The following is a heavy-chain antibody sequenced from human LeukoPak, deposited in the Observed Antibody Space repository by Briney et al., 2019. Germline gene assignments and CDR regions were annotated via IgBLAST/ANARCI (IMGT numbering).Heavy chain of an antibody. CDR2: INAGNGNT. CDR1: GYTFTSYA. V-gene: IGHV1-3*01. CDR3: ARERALGGYDI. Sequence: GASVKVSCKASGYTFTSYAMHWVRQAPGQRLEWMGWINAGNGNTKYSQKFQGRVTMTTDTSTSTAYMELRSLRSDDTAVYYCARERALGGYDIWGQGTMVTVSS. D-gene: IGHD1-26*01. J-gene: IGHJ3*02.